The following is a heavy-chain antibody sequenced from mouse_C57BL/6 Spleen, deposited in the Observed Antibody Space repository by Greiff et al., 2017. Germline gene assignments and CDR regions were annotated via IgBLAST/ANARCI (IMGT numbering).Heavy chain of an antibody. D-gene: IGHD2-3*01. Sequence: QVQLQQPGAELVRPGSSVKLSCKASGYTFTSYWMHWVKQRPIQGLEWIGNIDPSDSETHYNQKFKDKATLTVDKSSSTAYMQLSSLASEVSAVYCGYRDDGYYFDYWGQGTTLTVSS. CDR1: GYTFTSYW. CDR2: IDPSDSET. CDR3: YRDDGYYFDY. V-gene: IGHV1-52*01. J-gene: IGHJ2*01.